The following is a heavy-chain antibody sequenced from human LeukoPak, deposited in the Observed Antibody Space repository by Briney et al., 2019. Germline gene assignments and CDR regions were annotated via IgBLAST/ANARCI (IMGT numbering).Heavy chain of an antibody. CDR3: ARGNDFWSGYYPY. V-gene: IGHV3-48*03. D-gene: IGHD3-3*01. Sequence: GGSLSLSCAASGFTFSTYEMNWVRQAPGKGLEWVSYISSSSSTIYYADSVKGRFTISRDNAKNSLYLQMNSLRTEDTAAYYCARGNDFWSGYYPYWGQGTLVTVSS. J-gene: IGHJ4*02. CDR2: ISSSSSTI. CDR1: GFTFSTYE.